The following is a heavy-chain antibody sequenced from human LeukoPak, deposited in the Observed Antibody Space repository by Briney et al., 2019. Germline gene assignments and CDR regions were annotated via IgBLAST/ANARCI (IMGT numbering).Heavy chain of an antibody. CDR3: TRLHNGTSFVDC. J-gene: IGHJ4*02. Sequence: PSGSLCLTCAVSGYSFSSYYKCGWIRQPPGKGQEGSGSSYHSGSTYYTPSVKSRVTISVDTSKNTLSLKLNSVSAADTAVYYCTRLHNGTSFVDCGGQGTLVTVSS. V-gene: IGHV4-38-2*01. CDR2: SYHSGST. CDR1: GYSFSSYYK. D-gene: IGHD2-2*01.